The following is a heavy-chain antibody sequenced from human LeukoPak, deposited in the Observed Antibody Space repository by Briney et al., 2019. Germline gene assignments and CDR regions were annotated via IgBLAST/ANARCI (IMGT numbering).Heavy chain of an antibody. CDR3: AKDKPTYYYDSSGDPFDY. Sequence: PGGSLRLSCAASGFTFSNYAMSWVRQAPGKGLEWVSAISGSGGSTYYAESVKGRFSISRDNSKNTLYLQMNSLRAEDTAVYYCAKDKPTYYYDSSGDPFDYWGQGTLVTVSS. D-gene: IGHD3-22*01. J-gene: IGHJ4*02. V-gene: IGHV3-23*01. CDR1: GFTFSNYA. CDR2: ISGSGGST.